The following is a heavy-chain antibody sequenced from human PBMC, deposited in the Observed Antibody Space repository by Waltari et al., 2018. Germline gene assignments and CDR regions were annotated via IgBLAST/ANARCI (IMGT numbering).Heavy chain of an antibody. CDR2: IYHSGIT. Sequence: QLQLQESGSGLVKPSQTLSLTCAVSGGSISSGGYSWSWIRQPPGKGLEWIGYIYHSGITYYNPSLKSRVPISVDRSKNQFSLKLSSVTAADTAVYYCAREGYGGSRGAFDIWGQGTMVTVSS. CDR1: GGSISSGGYS. D-gene: IGHD4-17*01. V-gene: IGHV4-30-2*01. J-gene: IGHJ3*02. CDR3: AREGYGGSRGAFDI.